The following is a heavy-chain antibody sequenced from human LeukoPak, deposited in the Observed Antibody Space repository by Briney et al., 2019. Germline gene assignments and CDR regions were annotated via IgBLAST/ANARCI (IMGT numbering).Heavy chain of an antibody. J-gene: IGHJ4*02. CDR1: GGTYSSYA. D-gene: IGHD3-10*01. CDR2: IIPILGIA. V-gene: IGHV1-69*04. Sequence: ASVKVSCKASGGTYSSYAISWVRQAPGQGLEWLGRIIPILGIANYAQKFQGRVTITADKSTSTAYMELSSLRSEDTAVYYCATRDYYGSGSYDEWGQGTLVTVSS. CDR3: ATRDYYGSGSYDE.